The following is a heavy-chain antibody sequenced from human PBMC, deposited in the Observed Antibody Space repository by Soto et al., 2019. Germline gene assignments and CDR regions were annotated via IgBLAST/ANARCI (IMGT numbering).Heavy chain of an antibody. V-gene: IGHV4-39*01. D-gene: IGHD3-16*01. CDR3: ARHSVASLHLGELYNWFDP. CDR1: GGSLSSSSYY. CDR2: IYYSGST. Sequence: SDTLSLTCTVSGGSLSSSSYYWGWIRQPPGKGLEWIGSIYYSGSTYYNPSLKSRVTISVDTSKNQFSLKLSSVTAADTAVYYCARHSVASLHLGELYNWFDPWGQGTLVPVSS. J-gene: IGHJ5*02.